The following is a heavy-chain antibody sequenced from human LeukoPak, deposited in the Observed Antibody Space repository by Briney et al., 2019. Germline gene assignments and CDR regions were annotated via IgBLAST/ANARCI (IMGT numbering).Heavy chain of an antibody. D-gene: IGHD3-22*01. CDR2: IIPIFGTI. J-gene: IGHJ3*02. V-gene: IGHV1-69*13. CDR1: GGTFSTYT. Sequence: SVKVSCKASGGTFSTYTFSWVRRAPGQGLEWMGGIIPIFGTINYAQKFQGRVTITADESASTAYMELSNLRSGDTAMYYCAFPDGDYYDRRGAFRIWGQGTLVTVSS. CDR3: AFPDGDYYDRRGAFRI.